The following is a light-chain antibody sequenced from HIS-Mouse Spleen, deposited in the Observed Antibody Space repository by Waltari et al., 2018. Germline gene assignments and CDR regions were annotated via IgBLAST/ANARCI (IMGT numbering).Light chain of an antibody. CDR2: EDS. CDR1: ALPKKY. J-gene: IGLJ3*02. Sequence: SSELTQPPSVSVSPGQTARITCSGDALPKKYAYWYQQKAGQAPVLVIYEDSKRPSGIPGRFSGSSSGTMATLTISGAQVEDEADYYCYSTDSSGNHSWVFGGGTKLTVL. V-gene: IGLV3-10*01. CDR3: YSTDSSGNHSWV.